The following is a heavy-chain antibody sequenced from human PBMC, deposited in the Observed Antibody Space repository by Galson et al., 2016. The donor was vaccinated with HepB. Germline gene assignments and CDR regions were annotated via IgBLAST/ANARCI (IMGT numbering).Heavy chain of an antibody. Sequence: SLRLSCAASGFTFSSYWMHWDRQAPGKGLVWVSRINSDGSSTSYADSVKGRFTITRDNAKKTVYLQMNSLRAEDTAVYYCGREHCSGGSCYLDYWCQGTLVTVSS. CDR1: GFTFSSYW. J-gene: IGHJ4*02. CDR3: GREHCSGGSCYLDY. V-gene: IGHV3-74*01. D-gene: IGHD2-15*01. CDR2: INSDGSST.